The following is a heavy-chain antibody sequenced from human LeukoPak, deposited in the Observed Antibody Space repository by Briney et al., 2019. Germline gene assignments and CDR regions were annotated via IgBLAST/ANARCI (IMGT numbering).Heavy chain of an antibody. CDR2: INSDGSST. CDR3: VVGDYLGAFDI. CDR1: GFTFSSYW. D-gene: IGHD4-17*01. V-gene: IGHV3-74*01. Sequence: PGGSLRLSCAASGFTFSSYWMHWVRQAPGKGLVWVSRINSDGSSTSYADSVKGRFTISRDKAKNTLYLPMNSLRAEDTAVYYCVVGDYLGAFDIWGQGTMVTVSS. J-gene: IGHJ3*02.